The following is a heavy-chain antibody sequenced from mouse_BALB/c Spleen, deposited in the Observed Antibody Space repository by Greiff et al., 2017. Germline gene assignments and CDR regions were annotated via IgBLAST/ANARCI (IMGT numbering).Heavy chain of an antibody. CDR1: GYTFTSYW. CDR3: ARWDYRYESFAY. V-gene: IGHV1-7*01. D-gene: IGHD2-14*01. Sequence: QVQLQQSGAELAKPGASVKMSCKASGYTFTSYWMHWVKQRPGQGLEWIGYINPSTGYTEYNQKFKDKATLTADKSSSTAYMQLSSLTSEDSAVYYCARWDYRYESFAYWGQGTLVTVSA. CDR2: INPSTGYT. J-gene: IGHJ3*01.